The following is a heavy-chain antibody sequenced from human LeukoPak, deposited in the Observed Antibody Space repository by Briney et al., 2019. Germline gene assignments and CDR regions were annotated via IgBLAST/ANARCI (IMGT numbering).Heavy chain of an antibody. CDR1: GFTFSSYA. D-gene: IGHD3-22*01. V-gene: IGHV3-23*01. Sequence: GGSLRLSCAASGFTFSSYAMSWVRQAPGKGLEWVSAISGSGGSTYYADSVKGRFTISRDNSKNTLYLQMNSLRAEDTAVYYCAKVPRRYYYDSSGRVGAFDIWGQGTMVTVSS. CDR2: ISGSGGST. CDR3: AKVPRRYYYDSSGRVGAFDI. J-gene: IGHJ3*02.